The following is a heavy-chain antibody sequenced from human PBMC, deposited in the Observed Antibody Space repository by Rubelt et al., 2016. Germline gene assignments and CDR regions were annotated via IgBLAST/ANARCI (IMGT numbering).Heavy chain of an antibody. J-gene: IGHJ4*02. CDR1: GGSINRRRYY. CDR2: ISSTIRDI. D-gene: IGHD2-15*01. CDR3: AKDPTRGSSWAYFDY. Sequence: LQLQESGPGLVKPSGTLSLPCSVSGGSINRRRYYWASIRQSPGKGLEWVSYISSTIRDIYYADSVKGRLTISRDNAKNSLYVQMNSLRAEDTAVYYCAKDPTRGSSWAYFDYWGQGTLVTVSS. V-gene: IGHV3-21*05.